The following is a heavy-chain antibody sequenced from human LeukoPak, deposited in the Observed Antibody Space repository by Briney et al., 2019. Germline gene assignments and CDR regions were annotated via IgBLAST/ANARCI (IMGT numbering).Heavy chain of an antibody. CDR1: GYTFTGYY. J-gene: IGHJ4*02. CDR2: INPNSGGT. CDR3: ARVRPSRYCSSTSCYLTHFDY. D-gene: IGHD2-2*01. V-gene: IGHV1-2*02. Sequence: ASVKVSCKASGYTFTGYYMHWVRQAPGQGLEWMGWINPNSGGTNYAQKFQGRVTMTRDTSISTAYMELSRLRSDDTAVYYCARVRPSRYCSSTSCYLTHFDYWGQGTLVTVSS.